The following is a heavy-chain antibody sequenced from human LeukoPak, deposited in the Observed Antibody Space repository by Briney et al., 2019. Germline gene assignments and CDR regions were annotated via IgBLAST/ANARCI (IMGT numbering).Heavy chain of an antibody. D-gene: IGHD4-17*01. V-gene: IGHV3-7*01. Sequence: PGGSLRLSCAASGFIFNNYWMSWLRQAPGKGLEWVANIRQEGNKKNYVDSVEGRFTIYRDNVQNSVYLQMTSLRAEDTAVYYCATDTGHGYFESWGQGTLVTVSS. J-gene: IGHJ4*02. CDR1: GFIFNNYW. CDR2: IRQEGNKK. CDR3: ATDTGHGYFES.